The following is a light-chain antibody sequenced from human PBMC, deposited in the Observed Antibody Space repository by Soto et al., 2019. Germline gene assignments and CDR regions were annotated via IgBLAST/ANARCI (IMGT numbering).Light chain of an antibody. Sequence: DIEMTQSPSSLSASVGDRVTITCRASQSISSHLNWYQQKPGKAPNLLISTTSSLQSGVPSRFSGGVSGTDFTLTISSLQPEDFATYYCQQSYSIPLTFGGGSKVAIK. CDR1: QSISSH. V-gene: IGKV1-39*01. CDR2: TTS. CDR3: QQSYSIPLT. J-gene: IGKJ4*01.